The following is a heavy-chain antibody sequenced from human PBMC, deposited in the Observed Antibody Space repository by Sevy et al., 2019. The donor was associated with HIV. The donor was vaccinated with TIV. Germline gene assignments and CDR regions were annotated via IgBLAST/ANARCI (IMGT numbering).Heavy chain of an antibody. V-gene: IGHV1-18*01. D-gene: IGHD7-27*01. CDR3: ARVGNLNWVPFDC. J-gene: IGHJ4*02. CDR2: ISPYSGNT. Sequence: ASVKVSCKASGYSFTTYGISWVRQAPGQGLEWMGWISPYSGNTDFVRKFQGRITMTTETSTSTAYMELRSLTSDDTAVYYCARVGNLNWVPFDCWVQGTLVTVSS. CDR1: GYSFTTYG.